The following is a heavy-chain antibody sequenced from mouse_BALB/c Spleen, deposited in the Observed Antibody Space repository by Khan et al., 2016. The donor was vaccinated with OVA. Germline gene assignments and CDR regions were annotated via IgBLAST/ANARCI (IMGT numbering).Heavy chain of an antibody. CDR2: ISSGGTST. CDR3: TRFITTTTGDDYAMDY. V-gene: IGHV5-6*01. Sequence: EVELVESGGDLVNPGGSLKLSCAASGFIFSSYGMSWVRQTPDKRLEWVATISSGGTSTYYPASVRGRFTISRDTAKNTLAWQMSSLKSEDTAMYYCTRFITTTTGDDYAMDYWCQGTSGTVST. J-gene: IGHJ4*01. CDR1: GFIFSSYG. D-gene: IGHD1-2*01.